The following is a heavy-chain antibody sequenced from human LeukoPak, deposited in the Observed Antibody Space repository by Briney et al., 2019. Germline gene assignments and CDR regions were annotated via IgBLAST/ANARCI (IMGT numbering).Heavy chain of an antibody. V-gene: IGHV3-30-3*01. CDR1: GFTFSSYA. D-gene: IGHD6-13*01. CDR3: ARERVPWGSSWYHDAFDI. CDR2: ISYDGSNK. Sequence: GGSLRLSCAASGFTFSSYAMHWVRQAPGKGLEWVAVISYDGSNKYYADSVKGRFTISRENSKNTLYLQMNSLRAEDTAVYYCARERVPWGSSWYHDAFDIWGQGTMVTVSS. J-gene: IGHJ3*02.